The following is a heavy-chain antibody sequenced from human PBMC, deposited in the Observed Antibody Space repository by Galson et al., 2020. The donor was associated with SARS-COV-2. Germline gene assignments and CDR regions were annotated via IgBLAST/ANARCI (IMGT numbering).Heavy chain of an antibody. Sequence: ASVKVSCKASGYTFTNYAMNWVRQAPGQRLEWMGWINTNPGNPTYAQGFTGRFVFSFDTSVSTASLQISSLKAEYTAVYYCARAQGGTMVTYFYYGMDVWGQGTTVTVSS. CDR2: INTNPGNP. D-gene: IGHD3-10*01. CDR1: GYTFTNYA. J-gene: IGHJ6*02. V-gene: IGHV7-4-1*02. CDR3: ARAQGGTMVTYFYYGMDV.